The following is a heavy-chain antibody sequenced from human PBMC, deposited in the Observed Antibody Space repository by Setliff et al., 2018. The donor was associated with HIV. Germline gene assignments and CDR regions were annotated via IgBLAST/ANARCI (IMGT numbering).Heavy chain of an antibody. CDR1: GYTFTSYA. J-gene: IGHJ3*02. CDR3: AALYYDSSGYYPGAFDI. CDR2: INAVNGNT. D-gene: IGHD3-22*01. V-gene: IGHV1-3*01. Sequence: ASVKVSCKASGYTFTSYAMHWVRQAPGQRLEWLGWINAVNGNTKYSQKFQGRVTITRDMSTSTAYMELSSLRSEDTAVYYCAALYYDSSGYYPGAFDIWGQGTMVTVSS.